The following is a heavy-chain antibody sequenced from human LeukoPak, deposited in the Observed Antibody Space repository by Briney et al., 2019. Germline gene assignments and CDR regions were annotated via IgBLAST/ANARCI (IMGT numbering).Heavy chain of an antibody. CDR2: IWYDGSNK. CDR1: GFTFSSYG. V-gene: IGHV3-33*01. J-gene: IGHJ4*02. Sequence: GGSLRLSCAASGFTFSSYGMNWVRRAPGKGLEWVAVIWYDGSNKDYADSVKGRFTISRDNSKNTLYLQMNSLRAEDTAVYYCAREDSSARFDDWGQGTLVTVSS. CDR3: AREDSSARFDD. D-gene: IGHD6-19*01.